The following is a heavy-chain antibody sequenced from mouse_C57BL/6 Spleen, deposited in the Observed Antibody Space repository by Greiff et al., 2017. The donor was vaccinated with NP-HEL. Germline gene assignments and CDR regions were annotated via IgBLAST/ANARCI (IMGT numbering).Heavy chain of an antibody. D-gene: IGHD2-4*01. CDR2: IHPNSGST. V-gene: IGHV1-64*01. CDR3: ARWDYDVLAMDY. CDR1: GYTFTSYW. J-gene: IGHJ4*01. Sequence: QVQLQQPGAELVKPGASVKLSCKASGYTFTSYWMHWVKQRPGQGLEWIGMIHPNSGSTNYNEKFKSKATLTVDKSSSTAYMQLSSLTSEDSAVYYCARWDYDVLAMDYWGQGTSVTVSS.